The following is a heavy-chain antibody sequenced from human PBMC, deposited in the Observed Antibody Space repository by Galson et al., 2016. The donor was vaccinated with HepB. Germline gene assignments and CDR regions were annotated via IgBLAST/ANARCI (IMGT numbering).Heavy chain of an antibody. Sequence: SLRLSCAASGFTFSRYWMHWVRQVPGKGLEWVSAISGSGSRTWFADSVKGRFTISRDNSKNTLVLQMNSLRAEDTAVYYCAKDLSPSSDWYGGQGSWGQGTLVTVSS. V-gene: IGHV3-23*01. CDR1: GFTFSRYW. J-gene: IGHJ5*02. CDR2: ISGSGSRT. D-gene: IGHD3-10*01. CDR3: AKDLSPSSDWYGGQGS.